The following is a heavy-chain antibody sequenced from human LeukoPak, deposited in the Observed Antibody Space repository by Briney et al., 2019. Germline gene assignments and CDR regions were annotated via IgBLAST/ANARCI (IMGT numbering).Heavy chain of an antibody. CDR3: ARVTSRLGVCDY. D-gene: IGHD2-8*01. J-gene: IGHJ4*02. CDR2: IYHSGNT. CDR1: SYSISSGYY. Sequence: MPSETLSLTCTVSSYSISSGYYWGWIRQPPGKGLEWIGNIYHSGNTYYKPSLKSRVTISVDTSKNQFSLKLSSVTAADTAVYYCARVTSRLGVCDYWGQGTLVTVSS. V-gene: IGHV4-38-2*02.